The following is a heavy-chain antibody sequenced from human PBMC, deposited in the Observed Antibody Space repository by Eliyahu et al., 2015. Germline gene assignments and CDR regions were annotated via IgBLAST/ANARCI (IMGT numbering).Heavy chain of an antibody. CDR3: ARDQSILSGYSPYGMDV. D-gene: IGHD3-3*01. Sequence: MHWVRQAPGQSPEWLGWINGGDDNIKYSEKFQGRVTITRDTSASTAYMELRSLRIEDTAVYYCARDQSILSGYSPYGMDVWGQGTTVTVS. CDR2: INGGDDNI. J-gene: IGHJ6*02. V-gene: IGHV1-3*01.